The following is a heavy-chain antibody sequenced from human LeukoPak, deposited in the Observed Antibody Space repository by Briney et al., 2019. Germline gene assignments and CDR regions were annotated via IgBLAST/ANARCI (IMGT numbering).Heavy chain of an antibody. V-gene: IGHV4-59*08. J-gene: IGHJ4*02. CDR3: ATFVGAATTSHIDF. D-gene: IGHD1-26*01. Sequence: PSETLSLTCTVSGGSIRSYYWSWIRQPPGKGLEWIGSIHQSGSAYYNPSLKSRLTISVDTSKNQFSLKLSSVTAADTAVYYCATFVGAATTSHIDFWGQGTLVTVSS. CDR1: GGSIRSYY. CDR2: IHQSGSA.